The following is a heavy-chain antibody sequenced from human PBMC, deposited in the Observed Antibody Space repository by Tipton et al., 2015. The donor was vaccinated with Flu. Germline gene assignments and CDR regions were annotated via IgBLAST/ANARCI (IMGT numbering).Heavy chain of an antibody. D-gene: IGHD1-14*01. CDR1: GGSVNIENSY. CDR3: ARGNRNSNHDNWFDP. CDR2: IYNTGFT. V-gene: IGHV4-39*07. Sequence: TLSLTCTVSGGSVNIENSYWVWIRQSLGRGLEWVATIYNTGFTNYNPSLRSRVTVSLDMSKNQFSLNVSLLTAADTAIYFCARGNRNSNHDNWFDPWGQGTLVTVSS. J-gene: IGHJ5*02.